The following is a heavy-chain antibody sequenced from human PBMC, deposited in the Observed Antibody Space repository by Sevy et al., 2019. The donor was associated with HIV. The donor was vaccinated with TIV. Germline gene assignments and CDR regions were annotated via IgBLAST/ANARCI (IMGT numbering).Heavy chain of an antibody. V-gene: IGHV1-8*01. D-gene: IGHD5-12*01. CDR1: GCTFTSYD. CDR3: ARVTRQWLRDLIY. Sequence: ASVKVSCKASGCTFTSYDINWVRQATGQGLEWMGWMNPNSGNTGYAQKFQGRVTMTRNTSISTAYMELSSLRSEDTAVYYCARVTRQWLRDLIYWGHGTLVTVSS. CDR2: MNPNSGNT. J-gene: IGHJ4*01.